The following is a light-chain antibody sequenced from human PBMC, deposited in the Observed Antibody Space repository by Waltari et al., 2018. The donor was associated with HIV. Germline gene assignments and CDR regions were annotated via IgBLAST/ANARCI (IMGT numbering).Light chain of an antibody. CDR1: QSVGSN. J-gene: IGKJ4*01. Sequence: ILMTQSPATLSVSPGERVALSCRPSQSVGSNLAWYQQKPGQAPRLLIYDASSRATGIPARVSGSGSGTEFTLTISNLQSEDFAVYYCQQYNNWPPLTFGGGTKVEIK. V-gene: IGKV3-15*01. CDR2: DAS. CDR3: QQYNNWPPLT.